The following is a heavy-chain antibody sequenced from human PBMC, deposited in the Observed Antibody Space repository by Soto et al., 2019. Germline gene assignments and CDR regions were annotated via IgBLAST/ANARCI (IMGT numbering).Heavy chain of an antibody. V-gene: IGHV4-34*01. CDR2: INHSGSA. CDR1: GESFSGHI. Sequence: QVQLQQSGAGLLKPSETLSLTCAVYGESFSGHIWTWIRQTPGKGLQWIGQINHSGSASYNPSLKSRVTISVHTSNSQFSLELNSVTAADTAVYYCARGLITGSHYSGGWYYFDSWGQGTQVTVSS. D-gene: IGHD6-19*01. CDR3: ARGLITGSHYSGGWYYFDS. J-gene: IGHJ4*02.